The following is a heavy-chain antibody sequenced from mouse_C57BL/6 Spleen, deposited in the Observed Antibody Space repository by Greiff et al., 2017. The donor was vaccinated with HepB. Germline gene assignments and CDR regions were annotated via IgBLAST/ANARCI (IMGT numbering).Heavy chain of an antibody. CDR3: ARGGYY. Sequence: EVQLVESGGGLVKPGGSLKLSCAASGFTFSDYGMHWVRQAPEKGLEWVAYISSGSSTIYYADTVQGRFTISRDNAKNTLFLQMTSLRSEDTAMYYCARGGYYWGQGTSVTVSS. J-gene: IGHJ4*01. V-gene: IGHV5-17*01. CDR1: GFTFSDYG. CDR2: ISSGSSTI.